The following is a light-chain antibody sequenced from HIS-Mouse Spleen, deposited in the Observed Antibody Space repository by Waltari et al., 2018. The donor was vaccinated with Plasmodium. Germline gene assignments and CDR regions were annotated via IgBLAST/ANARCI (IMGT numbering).Light chain of an antibody. CDR3: QQYKNWSFT. Sequence: EIVMTQSPATLSVSPGERATLSCRASQRVSSNLAWYQQKPGQAPKLLIYGASTRATGIPARFSGSESGTEFTLTISSLQSEDFAVYYCQQYKNWSFTFGPGTKVDIK. J-gene: IGKJ3*01. CDR2: GAS. CDR1: QRVSSN. V-gene: IGKV3-15*01.